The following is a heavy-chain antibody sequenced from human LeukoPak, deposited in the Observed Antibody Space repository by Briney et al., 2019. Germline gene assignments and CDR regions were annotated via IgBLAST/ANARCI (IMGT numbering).Heavy chain of an antibody. Sequence: SETLSLTCTVYGESFSGYYWSWIRQPPGKGLEWIGELNHSGSTNYNPSLKSRVTISVDTSKNQFSLKLRSVTAADTAVYFCARLDTMRSGNYNYYYYMDVWGKGTTVTISS. CDR3: ARLDTMRSGNYNYYYYMDV. CDR2: LNHSGST. D-gene: IGHD3-10*01. V-gene: IGHV4-34*01. J-gene: IGHJ6*03. CDR1: GESFSGYY.